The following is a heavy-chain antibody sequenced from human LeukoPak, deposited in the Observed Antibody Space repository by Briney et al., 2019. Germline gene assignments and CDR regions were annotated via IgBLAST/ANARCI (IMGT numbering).Heavy chain of an antibody. CDR2: ISSSSSTI. D-gene: IGHD3-22*01. V-gene: IGHV3-48*01. CDR3: ARWVEGRYDSRGYYFDY. Sequence: PGGSLRLSCAASGFPFSSYSTNWVRQAPGKGLEWVAYISSSSSTIYYADSVKGRFTISRDNAKNSLYLQMNSLRAEDTAVYYCARWVEGRYDSRGYYFDYWGQGTLVTVSS. CDR1: GFPFSSYS. J-gene: IGHJ4*02.